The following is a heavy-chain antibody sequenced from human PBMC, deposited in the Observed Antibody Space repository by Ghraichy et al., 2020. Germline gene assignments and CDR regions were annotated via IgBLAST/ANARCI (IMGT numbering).Heavy chain of an antibody. J-gene: IGHJ5*02. V-gene: IGHV4-39*07. CDR2: IYYSGST. Sequence: SETLSLTCTVSGGSISSSSYYWGWIRQPPGKGLEWIGSIYYSGSTYYNPSLKSRVTISVDTSKNQFSLKLSSVTAADTAVYYCARAPYPGTWFDPWGQGTLVTVSS. CDR1: GGSISSSSYY. D-gene: IGHD2-21*01. CDR3: ARAPYPGTWFDP.